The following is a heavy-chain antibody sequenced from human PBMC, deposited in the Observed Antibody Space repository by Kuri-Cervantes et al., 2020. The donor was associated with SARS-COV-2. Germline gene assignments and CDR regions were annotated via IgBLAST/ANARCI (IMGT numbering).Heavy chain of an antibody. Sequence: GGSLRLSCAASGFTFSSYAMSWVRQAPGKGLEWVSAISGSGGSTYYADSVKGRFTISRDNSKNTLYLQMNSLRAEDTAVYYCAKGKYYYDSSGYYYWDQGTLVTVSS. V-gene: IGHV3-23*01. CDR1: GFTFSSYA. D-gene: IGHD3-22*01. J-gene: IGHJ4*02. CDR2: ISGSGGST. CDR3: AKGKYYYDSSGYYY.